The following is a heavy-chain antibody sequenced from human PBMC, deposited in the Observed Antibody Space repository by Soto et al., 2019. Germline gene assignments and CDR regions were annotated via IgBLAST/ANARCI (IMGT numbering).Heavy chain of an antibody. CDR1: GFTFSSYE. CDR3: ARDSIAARPRLFDY. CDR2: ISSSGSTI. D-gene: IGHD6-6*01. V-gene: IGHV3-48*03. Sequence: PGGSLRLSCAASGFTFSSYEMNWVRQAPGKGLEWVSYISSSGSTIYYADSVKGRFTISRDNAKNSLYLQMNSLRAEDTAVYYCARDSIAARPRLFDYWGQGTLVTVSS. J-gene: IGHJ4*02.